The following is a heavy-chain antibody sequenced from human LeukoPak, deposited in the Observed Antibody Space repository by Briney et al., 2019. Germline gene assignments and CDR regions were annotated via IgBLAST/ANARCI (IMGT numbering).Heavy chain of an antibody. D-gene: IGHD3-22*01. Sequence: GGSLRLSCAASRFTFSTYWMHWVRQAPGKGLVWVSRINSDGSSTGYADSVKGRFTISRDNAKNSLYLQMNSLRAEDTAVYYCARGDYYDSSGYFDYWGQGTLVTVSS. J-gene: IGHJ4*02. CDR1: RFTFSTYW. CDR3: ARGDYYDSSGYFDY. CDR2: INSDGSST. V-gene: IGHV3-74*01.